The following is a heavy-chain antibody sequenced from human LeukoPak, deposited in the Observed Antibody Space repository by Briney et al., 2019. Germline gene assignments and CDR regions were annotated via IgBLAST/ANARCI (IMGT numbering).Heavy chain of an antibody. CDR1: GFTFSSYE. CDR3: ARSGYSDAFDI. D-gene: IGHD5-12*01. Sequence: GGSLRLSCAASGFTFSSYEMNWVRQAPGKGLEWVSYISSSGSTIYYADSVKGRFTISRDNAKNSLYLQVNSLRAEDTAVYYCARSGYSDAFDIWGQGTMVTVSS. CDR2: ISSSGSTI. J-gene: IGHJ3*02. V-gene: IGHV3-48*03.